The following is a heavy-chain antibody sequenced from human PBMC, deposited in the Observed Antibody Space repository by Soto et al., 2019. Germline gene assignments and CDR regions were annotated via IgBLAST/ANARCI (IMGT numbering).Heavy chain of an antibody. CDR1: GFTFSNFW. J-gene: IGHJ6*02. CDR3: ASPVRYSYGYYFYGMDV. D-gene: IGHD5-18*01. CDR2: INSDGSST. V-gene: IGHV3-74*01. Sequence: EVQLVESGGGLVQPGGSLRLSRAASGFTFSNFWMHWVRQAPGKGLVWVSRINSDGSSTNYADSVKGRFTISRDNAKNTLYLQMNSLRAEDTSVYYCASPVRYSYGYYFYGMDVWGQGTTVTVSS.